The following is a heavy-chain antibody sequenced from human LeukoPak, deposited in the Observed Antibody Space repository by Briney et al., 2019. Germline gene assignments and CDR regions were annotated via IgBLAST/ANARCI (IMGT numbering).Heavy chain of an antibody. CDR1: GGTFSSYA. D-gene: IGHD5-24*01. J-gene: IGHJ4*02. Sequence: ASVKVSCKASGGTFSSYAISWVRQAPGQGLEWMGGIIPIFGTANYAQKFQGRVTITTDESTSTAYMELSSLRSEDTAVYYCARVDGYNHQFDYWGQGTLVTVSS. CDR2: IIPIFGTA. CDR3: ARVDGYNHQFDY. V-gene: IGHV1-69*05.